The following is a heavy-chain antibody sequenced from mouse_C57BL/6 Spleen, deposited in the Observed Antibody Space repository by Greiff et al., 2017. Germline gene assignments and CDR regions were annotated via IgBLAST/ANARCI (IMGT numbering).Heavy chain of an antibody. CDR1: GYTFTSYW. J-gene: IGHJ1*03. Sequence: QVQLQQPGAELVKPGASVKLSCKASGYTFTSYWMHWVKQRPGQGLEWIGMIHPTGGSTNYNQKFKGKATVTVDKSSSTAYMQLSSLTSEDSAVYYCAEGYYFDDGGWGTGATVT. V-gene: IGHV1-74*01. CDR3: AEGYYFDDGG. CDR2: IHPTGGST. D-gene: IGHD3-1*01.